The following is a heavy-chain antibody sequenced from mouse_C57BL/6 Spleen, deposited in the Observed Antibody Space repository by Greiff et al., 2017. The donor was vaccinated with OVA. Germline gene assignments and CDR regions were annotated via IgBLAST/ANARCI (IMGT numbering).Heavy chain of an antibody. CDR2: INYDGSST. Sequence: EVKLMESEGGLVQPGSSMKLSCTASGFTFSDYYMAWVRQVPEKGLEWVANINYDGSSTYYLDSLKSRFIISRDNAKNILYLQMSSLKSEDTATYYCARERLYYGSTSFDVWGTGTTVTVSS. D-gene: IGHD1-1*01. CDR1: GFTFSDYY. V-gene: IGHV5-16*01. J-gene: IGHJ1*03. CDR3: ARERLYYGSTSFDV.